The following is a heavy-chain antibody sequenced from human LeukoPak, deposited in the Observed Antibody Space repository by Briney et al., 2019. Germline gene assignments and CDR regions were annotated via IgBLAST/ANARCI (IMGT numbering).Heavy chain of an antibody. Sequence: GGSLRLSCAASGFIFSSYAMNWVRRAPGKGLEWVSTIGGSDGATYYADSMKGRFTISRDNSKNTLYVQMNSLRAEDTAVYYCAKMDSSGSYFDYWGQGTLVTVS. D-gene: IGHD1-26*01. V-gene: IGHV3-23*01. CDR2: IGGSDGAT. J-gene: IGHJ4*02. CDR3: AKMDSSGSYFDY. CDR1: GFIFSSYA.